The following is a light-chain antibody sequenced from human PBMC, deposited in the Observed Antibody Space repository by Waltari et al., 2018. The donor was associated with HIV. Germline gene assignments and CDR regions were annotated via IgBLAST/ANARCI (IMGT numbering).Light chain of an antibody. Sequence: QSVLTQPPSLSEAPRQRVTISCSGSNSNIGNNAVNWYQQLPGKAPKLLIYYNDLLPSGVSDRFSGSRSGTSASLAIGGLQSEDEAHYYCASWDDRLNGWVFGGGTQLTVL. CDR3: ASWDDRLNGWV. CDR1: NSNIGNNA. CDR2: YND. J-gene: IGLJ3*02. V-gene: IGLV1-36*01.